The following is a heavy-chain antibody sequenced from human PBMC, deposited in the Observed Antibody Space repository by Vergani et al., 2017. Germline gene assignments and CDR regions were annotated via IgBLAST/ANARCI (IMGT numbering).Heavy chain of an antibody. CDR1: GFTFSSYS. J-gene: IGHJ3*02. CDR2: ISSSSSYI. D-gene: IGHD3-22*01. V-gene: IGHV3-21*01. Sequence: EVQLVESGGGLGKPGGSLRLSCAASGFTFSSYSMNWVRQAPGKGLEWVSSISSSSSYIYYADSVKGRFTISRDNAKNSLYLQMNSLRAEDTAVYYCARWLLKEAYYYDSDDAFDIWGQGTMVTVSS. CDR3: ARWLLKEAYYYDSDDAFDI.